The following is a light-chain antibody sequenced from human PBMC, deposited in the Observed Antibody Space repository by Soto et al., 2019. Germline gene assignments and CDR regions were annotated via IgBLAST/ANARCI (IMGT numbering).Light chain of an antibody. V-gene: IGKV3-11*01. CDR2: DAS. J-gene: IGKJ3*01. CDR3: QQRSKLRLT. Sequence: EIVLTQSPATLSLSPGERATLSCRASQSVSSYLAWYQQKPGQTPRLLISDASNRATGIPARFSGSGSRTDFTLTISSLEPEDFAVYYCQQRSKLRLTFGPGTKVEIK. CDR1: QSVSSY.